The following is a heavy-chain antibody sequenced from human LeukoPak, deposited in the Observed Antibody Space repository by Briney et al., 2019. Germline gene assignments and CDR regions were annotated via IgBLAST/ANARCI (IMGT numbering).Heavy chain of an antibody. Sequence: PSETLSLTCTVSGGSISSYYWSWIRQPPGKGLEWIGYIYYSGSTNYNPSLKSRVTISVDTSKNQFSLKLSSVTAADTAVYYCARDLRVNWFDPWGQGTLVTVSS. V-gene: IGHV4-59*12. CDR1: GGSISSYY. J-gene: IGHJ5*02. CDR2: IYYSGST. CDR3: ARDLRVNWFDP.